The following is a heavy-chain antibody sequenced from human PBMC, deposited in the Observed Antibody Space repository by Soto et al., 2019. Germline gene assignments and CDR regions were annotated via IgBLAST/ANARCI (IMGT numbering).Heavy chain of an antibody. J-gene: IGHJ6*02. CDR1: GYTFTSYG. CDR3: ARFALRFLEWSHPQYYYYGMDV. D-gene: IGHD3-3*01. CDR2: ISAYNGNT. V-gene: IGHV1-18*01. Sequence: ASVKVSCKASGYTFTSYGISWVRQAPGQGLEWMGWISAYNGNTNYAQKLQGRVTMTTDTSTSTAYMELRSLRSDDTAVYYCARFALRFLEWSHPQYYYYGMDVWGQGTTVTV.